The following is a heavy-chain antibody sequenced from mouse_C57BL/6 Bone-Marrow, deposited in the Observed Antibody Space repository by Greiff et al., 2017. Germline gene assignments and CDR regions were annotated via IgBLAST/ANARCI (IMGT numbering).Heavy chain of an antibody. D-gene: IGHD1-1*01. V-gene: IGHV5-6*01. CDR3: ARQTVVHYYAMDY. CDR1: GFTFSSYG. CDR2: ISSGGSYT. J-gene: IGHJ4*01. Sequence: EVQLQESGGDLVKPGGSLKLSCAASGFTFSSYGMSWVRQTPDKRLEWVATISSGGSYTYYPDSVKGRFTISRDNAKTTLYLQRSSLKSEDTAMYYCARQTVVHYYAMDYWGQGTSVTVSS.